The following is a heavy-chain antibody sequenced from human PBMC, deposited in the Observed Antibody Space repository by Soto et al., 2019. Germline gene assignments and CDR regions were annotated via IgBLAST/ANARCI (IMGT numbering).Heavy chain of an antibody. D-gene: IGHD6-13*01. V-gene: IGHV3-23*01. CDR3: AKGDGNSWYDLDY. CDR1: GFTFSTFA. Sequence: PGGSLRLSCAASGFTFSTFAMSCVRQAPGKGLEWVSVISGSGGSTYYADSVKGRFTNSRDSSKNTLYLQMYSLRAEDTAIYYCAKGDGNSWYDLDYWGQGTLVTVSS. CDR2: ISGSGGST. J-gene: IGHJ4*02.